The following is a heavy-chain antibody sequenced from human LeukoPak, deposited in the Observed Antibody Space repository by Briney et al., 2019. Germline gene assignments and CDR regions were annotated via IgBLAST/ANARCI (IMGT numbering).Heavy chain of an antibody. CDR2: IKSKSDGGTT. CDR1: EFSFSRAW. V-gene: IGHV3-15*05. Sequence: GGSLRLSCAASEFSFSRAWMSWVRQAPGKGLEWVGRIKSKSDGGTTDYAAPVKGRFTISRDDSKNTLFLQVNSLKIEDTAVYYCTTVTLRPVGLWGQGTLVTVSS. CDR3: TTVTLRPVGL. J-gene: IGHJ4*02. D-gene: IGHD3-10*01.